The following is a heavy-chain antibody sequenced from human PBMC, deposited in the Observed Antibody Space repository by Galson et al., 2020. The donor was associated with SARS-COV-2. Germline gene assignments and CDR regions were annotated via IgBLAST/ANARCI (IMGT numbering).Heavy chain of an antibody. Sequence: SQTLSLTCTVSGGSISSSSYYWGWIRQPPGKGLEWIGSIYYSGSTYYNPSLKSRVTISVDTSKNQFSLKLSSVAAADTAVYYCARPRIAAAGTKGAFDIWGQGTMVTVSS. J-gene: IGHJ3*02. V-gene: IGHV4-39*01. CDR3: ARPRIAAAGTKGAFDI. CDR2: IYYSGST. D-gene: IGHD6-13*01. CDR1: GGSISSSSYY.